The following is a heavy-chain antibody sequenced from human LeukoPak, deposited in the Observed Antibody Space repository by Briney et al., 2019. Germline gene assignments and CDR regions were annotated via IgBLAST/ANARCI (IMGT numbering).Heavy chain of an antibody. V-gene: IGHV3-23*01. CDR2: ISGSGGST. CDR3: AKGSERVVLYFDY. D-gene: IGHD3-3*01. J-gene: IGHJ4*02. CDR1: GFTFSSYS. Sequence: GGSLRLSCAASGFTFSSYSMNWVRQAPGKGLEWVSAISGSGGSTYYADSVKGRFTISRDNSKNTLYLQMNSLRAEDTAVYYCAKGSERVVLYFDYWGQGTLVTVSS.